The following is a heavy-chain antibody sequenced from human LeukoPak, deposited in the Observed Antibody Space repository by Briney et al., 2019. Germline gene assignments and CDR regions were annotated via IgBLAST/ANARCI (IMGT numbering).Heavy chain of an antibody. V-gene: IGHV3-23*01. D-gene: IGHD4-11*01. CDR2: ISGSGGST. CDR3: AKDRYSNYVISLPDY. J-gene: IGHJ4*02. CDR1: GFTFSSYA. Sequence: GGSVRLSCAASGFTFSSYAMSWVRQAPGKGLEWVSAISGSGGSTYYADSVKGRFTISRDNYKNTLYLQMNSLRAEDTAVYYCAKDRYSNYVISLPDYWGQGTLVTVSS.